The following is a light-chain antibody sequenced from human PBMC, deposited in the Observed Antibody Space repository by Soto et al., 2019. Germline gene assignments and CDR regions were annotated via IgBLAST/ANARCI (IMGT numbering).Light chain of an antibody. J-gene: IGKJ1*01. CDR2: GAS. Sequence: EIVMTQSPATLSVSPGERATLSCRASQSVSNNLAWYQKKPGQAPRLLIYGASNRATGIPARFSGSGSGTEFTLTISSLQSEDFAFYYCEQYNNWWTFGQGNRVDIK. CDR1: QSVSNN. V-gene: IGKV3-15*01. CDR3: EQYNNWWT.